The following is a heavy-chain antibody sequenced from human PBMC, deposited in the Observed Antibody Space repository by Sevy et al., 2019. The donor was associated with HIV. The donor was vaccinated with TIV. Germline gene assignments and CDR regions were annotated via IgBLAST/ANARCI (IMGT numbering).Heavy chain of an antibody. CDR3: ARGTNFWSGYYTSYYYYSMDV. Sequence: SETLSLTCAVYGGSFSGYYWSWIRQPPGKGLEWIGEINHSGSTNYNPSLKSRVTISVDTSKNQFSLNMSSVTAEDTAVYYCARGTNFWSGYYTSYYYYSMDVWGKGTTVTVSS. CDR2: INHSGST. D-gene: IGHD3-3*01. V-gene: IGHV4-34*01. J-gene: IGHJ6*03. CDR1: GGSFSGYY.